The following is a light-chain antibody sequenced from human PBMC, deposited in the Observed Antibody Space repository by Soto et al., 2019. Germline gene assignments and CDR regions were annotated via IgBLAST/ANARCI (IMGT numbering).Light chain of an antibody. CDR1: RSLAYSDGKAY. Sequence: DVVMTQSALSLPVTLGQPASISCRSSRSLAYSDGKAYLNWFQQRPGQSLARLIYKASNRDSGVPDRFRGSGSGTDFKLQISRVEAEAVGVYYCMQATHWTPTFARGTRVEIK. CDR3: MQATHWTPT. CDR2: KAS. J-gene: IGKJ1*01. V-gene: IGKV2-30*01.